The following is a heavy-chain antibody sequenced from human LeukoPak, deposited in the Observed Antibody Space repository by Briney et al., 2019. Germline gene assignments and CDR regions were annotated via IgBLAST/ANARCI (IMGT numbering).Heavy chain of an antibody. D-gene: IGHD3-22*01. J-gene: IGHJ1*01. Sequence: SETLSLTCTVSGGSISSYYWSWIRQPPGKGLEWSGYIYYSGSTNYNPSLKSRVTISVDTSKNQFSLKLSSVTAADTAVYYCASGQYYDSSGYPPAEYFQHWGQGTLVTVSS. CDR3: ASGQYYDSSGYPPAEYFQH. CDR1: GGSISSYY. V-gene: IGHV4-59*01. CDR2: IYYSGST.